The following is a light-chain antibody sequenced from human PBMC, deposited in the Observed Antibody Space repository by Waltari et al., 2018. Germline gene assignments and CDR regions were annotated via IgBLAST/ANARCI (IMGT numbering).Light chain of an antibody. CDR1: QSVGSSY. V-gene: IGKV3-20*01. CDR3: QQYGTSRT. J-gene: IGKJ1*01. Sequence: EIVLTQSPGTLSLSPGERATLSCRASQSVGSSYLAWYQQKPGQAPRLLIYGASSRATDIPARFSGSGSGTDFTLTISRLEPEDVAVYYCQQYGTSRTFGQGTKVEIK. CDR2: GAS.